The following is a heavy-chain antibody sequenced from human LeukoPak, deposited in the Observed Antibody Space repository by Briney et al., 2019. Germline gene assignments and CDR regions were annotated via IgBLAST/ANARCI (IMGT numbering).Heavy chain of an antibody. V-gene: IGHV3-48*04. J-gene: IGHJ4*02. Sequence: GGSLRLSCAASGFTFSSYGMHWVRQAPGKGLEWVSYISSTGSTIYYADSVKGRFTISRDNAKNSLYLQMNSLRAEDTAIYYCAREGARSGTYYFDYWGQGTPVTVSS. CDR1: GFTFSSYG. D-gene: IGHD1-26*01. CDR2: ISSTGSTI. CDR3: AREGARSGTYYFDY.